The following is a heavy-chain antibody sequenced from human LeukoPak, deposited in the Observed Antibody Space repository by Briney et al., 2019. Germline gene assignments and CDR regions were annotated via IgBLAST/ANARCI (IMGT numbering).Heavy chain of an antibody. CDR3: ARVESGYYDSFDI. CDR2: IYYTGDA. D-gene: IGHD3-22*01. J-gene: IGHJ3*02. Sequence: SETLSLTCTVPGDSISSSSYYWGWIRQPPGKGLEYIGTIYYTGDAYYNPSLKGRVTISIDTSRKQFSLRLNSVTAADTAVYYCARVESGYYDSFDIWGQGTMVIVSS. CDR1: GDSISSSSYY. V-gene: IGHV4-39*07.